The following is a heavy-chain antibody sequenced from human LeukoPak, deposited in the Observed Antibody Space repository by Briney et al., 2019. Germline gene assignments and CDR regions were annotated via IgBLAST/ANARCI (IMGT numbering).Heavy chain of an antibody. Sequence: PGRSLRLSCAASGFTFDDYAMHWVRQAPGKGLEWVSGISWNSGSIGYADSVKGRFTISRDNAKNSLYLQMNSLRAEDTALYYCAKDMSAAAGTMGLGDWGQGTLVTVSS. CDR2: ISWNSGSI. V-gene: IGHV3-9*01. D-gene: IGHD6-13*01. CDR1: GFTFDDYA. CDR3: AKDMSAAAGTMGLGD. J-gene: IGHJ4*02.